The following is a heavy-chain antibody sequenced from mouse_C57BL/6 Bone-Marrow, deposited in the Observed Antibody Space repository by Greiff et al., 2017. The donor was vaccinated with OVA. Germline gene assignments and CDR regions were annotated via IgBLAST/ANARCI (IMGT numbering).Heavy chain of an antibody. J-gene: IGHJ4*01. D-gene: IGHD1-1*01. CDR2: IYPGDGDT. CDR1: GYAFSSYW. V-gene: IGHV1-80*01. Sequence: QVQLQQSGAELVKPGASVKISCKASGYAFSSYWMNWVKQRPGKGLEWIGQIYPGDGDTNYNGKFKGKATLTADKSSSTAYMQLSSLTSEDSAVYFCARRGYYGSSNYYAMDYWGQGTSVTVSS. CDR3: ARRGYYGSSNYYAMDY.